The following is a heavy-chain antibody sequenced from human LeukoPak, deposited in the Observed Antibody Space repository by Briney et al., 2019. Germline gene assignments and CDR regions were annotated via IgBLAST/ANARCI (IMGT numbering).Heavy chain of an antibody. V-gene: IGHV1-69*04. CDR2: IIPILGIA. CDR1: GGTFSSYA. CDR3: ARDPPLMITFGGVTLYYYYGMDV. J-gene: IGHJ6*02. D-gene: IGHD3-16*01. Sequence: GASVKVSCKASGGTFSSYAISWVRQAPGQGLKWMGRIIPILGIANYAQKFQGRVTITADKSTSTAYMELSSLRSEDTAVYYCARDPPLMITFGGVTLYYYYGMDVWGQGTTVTVSS.